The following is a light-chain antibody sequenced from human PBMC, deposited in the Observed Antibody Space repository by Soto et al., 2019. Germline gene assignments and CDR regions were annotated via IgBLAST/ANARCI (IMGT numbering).Light chain of an antibody. CDR2: AAS. J-gene: IGKJ2*01. Sequence: DIQMTQSPSSLSASVGDRVTLTCRASQSISSFLNWYQQKPGKAPKLLIYAASNLLSGVPSRFSGSGSGADFTLTITSLQPEDFVTYYCQQSHSTPYTFGQGTELGIK. CDR1: QSISSF. CDR3: QQSHSTPYT. V-gene: IGKV1-39*01.